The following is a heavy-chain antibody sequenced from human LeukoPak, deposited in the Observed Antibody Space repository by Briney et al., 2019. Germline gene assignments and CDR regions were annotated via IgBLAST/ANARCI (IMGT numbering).Heavy chain of an antibody. J-gene: IGHJ4*02. CDR2: IYGGIST. CDR3: ARAHASWSSSSWVY. CDR1: GFTVSSSY. V-gene: IGHV3-66*02. Sequence: PGGSLRLSCAASGFTVSSSYMSWVRQAPGKGLEWVSIIYGGISTYYADSVKGRFTISRDNSKNTLSLQMNSLRAEDTAVYYCARAHASWSSSSWVYWGQGTLVTVSS. D-gene: IGHD6-6*01.